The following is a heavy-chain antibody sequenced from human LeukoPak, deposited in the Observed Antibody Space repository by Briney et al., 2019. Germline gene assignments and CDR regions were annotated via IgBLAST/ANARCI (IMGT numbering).Heavy chain of an antibody. CDR1: GFTFSSHE. Sequence: GGSLRLSCAASGFTFSSHEMNWVRQAPGKGLEWVSYISSSGSTIYYADSVKGRFTISGDNAKNSLYLQMNSLRAEDTAVYYCAELGITMIGGVWGKGTTVTISS. D-gene: IGHD3-10*02. V-gene: IGHV3-48*03. J-gene: IGHJ6*04. CDR2: ISSSGSTI. CDR3: AELGITMIGGV.